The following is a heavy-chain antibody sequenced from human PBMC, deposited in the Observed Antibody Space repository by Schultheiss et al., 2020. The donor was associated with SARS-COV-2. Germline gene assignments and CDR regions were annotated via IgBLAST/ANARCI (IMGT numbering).Heavy chain of an antibody. Sequence: SETLSLTCAVYGGSFSGYYWSWIRQPPGKGLEWIGRIYTSGSTNYNPSLKSRVTISVDTSKNQFSLKLSSVTAADTAVYYCARMGHYNFDYWGQGTLVTVSS. V-gene: IGHV4-59*10. CDR1: GGSFSGYY. D-gene: IGHD4-17*01. J-gene: IGHJ4*02. CDR2: IYTSGST. CDR3: ARMGHYNFDY.